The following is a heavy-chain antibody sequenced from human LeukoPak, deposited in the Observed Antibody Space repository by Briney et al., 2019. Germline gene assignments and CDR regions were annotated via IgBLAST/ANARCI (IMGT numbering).Heavy chain of an antibody. D-gene: IGHD1-26*01. CDR1: GGSISTYY. Sequence: SETLSLTCTVSGGSISTYYWSWIRQPPGRGLVWIGYIYYSGITDYSPSLKSRVTISIDTSKKQFSLKLSSVTAADTAVYYCARWEASRVAFDIWGQGTLVTVSS. J-gene: IGHJ3*02. CDR2: IYYSGIT. CDR3: ARWEASRVAFDI. V-gene: IGHV4-59*01.